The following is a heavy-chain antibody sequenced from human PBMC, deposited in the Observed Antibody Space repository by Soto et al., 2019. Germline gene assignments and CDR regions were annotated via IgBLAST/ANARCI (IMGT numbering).Heavy chain of an antibody. CDR3: AVNSKGLHLKAVNYDILTGYHPGTYYMDV. Sequence: SETLSLTCTVSGGSISSYYWSWIRQPPGKGLEWIGYIYYSGSTNYNPSLKSRVTISVDTSKNQFSLKLSSVTAADTAVYYCAVNSKGLHLKAVNYDILTGYHPGTYYMDVWGKGTTVTVSS. D-gene: IGHD3-9*01. CDR1: GGSISSYY. J-gene: IGHJ6*03. V-gene: IGHV4-59*08. CDR2: IYYSGST.